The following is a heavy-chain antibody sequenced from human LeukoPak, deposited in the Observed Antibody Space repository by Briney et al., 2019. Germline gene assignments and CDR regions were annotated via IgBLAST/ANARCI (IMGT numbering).Heavy chain of an antibody. CDR1: GFTFSSYG. CDR3: AKDDHPDYYDSSGFLFDY. J-gene: IGHJ4*02. D-gene: IGHD3-22*01. Sequence: GRSLRLSCAASGFTFSSYGMHWVRQAPGKGLEWVAVIWYDGSNKYYADSVKGRFTISRDNSKNTLYLQMNSLRAEDTAVYYCAKDDHPDYYDSSGFLFDYWGQGTLVTVSS. V-gene: IGHV3-33*06. CDR2: IWYDGSNK.